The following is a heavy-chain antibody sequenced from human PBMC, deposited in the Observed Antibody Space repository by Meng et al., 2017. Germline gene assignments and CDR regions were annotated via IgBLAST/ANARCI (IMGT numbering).Heavy chain of an antibody. J-gene: IGHJ4*02. V-gene: IGHV4-61*01. CDR3: ARGLTYYYDSSGYYFDY. CDR2: IYYSGST. CDR1: GVSVSSGSYY. D-gene: IGHD3-22*01. Sequence: QVQLNRSGPGLVRPSDTLSLTCTVSGVSVSSGSYYWSWIRQPPGKGLEWIGYIYYSGSTNYNPSLKSRVTISVDTSKNQFSLKLSSVTAADTAVYYCARGLTYYYDSSGYYFDYWGQGTLVTVAS.